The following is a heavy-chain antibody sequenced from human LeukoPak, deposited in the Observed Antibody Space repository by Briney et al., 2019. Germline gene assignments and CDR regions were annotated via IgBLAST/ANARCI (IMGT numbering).Heavy chain of an antibody. D-gene: IGHD6-13*01. Sequence: ASVKVSRKASGGTFSSYAISWVRQAPGQGLEWMGGIIPIFGTANYAQKFQGRVTITADKSTSTAYMELSSLRSEDTAVCYCASGTGGIAAAGTFFDYWGQGTLVTVSS. V-gene: IGHV1-69*06. J-gene: IGHJ4*02. CDR2: IIPIFGTA. CDR3: ASGTGGIAAAGTFFDY. CDR1: GGTFSSYA.